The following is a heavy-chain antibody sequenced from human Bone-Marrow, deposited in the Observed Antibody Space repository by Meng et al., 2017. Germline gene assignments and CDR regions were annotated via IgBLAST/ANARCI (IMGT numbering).Heavy chain of an antibody. J-gene: IGHJ2*01. CDR1: GGSISSGNHY. CDR2: IYYSGST. CDR3: ASLYGDSSVWYLDL. D-gene: IGHD4-17*01. Sequence: QGELQAPGQVLAKPSQTLSLPCTVSGGSISSGNHYWSWIRQHPGKGLEYIGYIYYSGSTYYSPSLKSRVIISVDTSKNQFSLRLNSVTAADTAVYYCASLYGDSSVWYLDLWGRGTLVTVSS. V-gene: IGHV4-31*03.